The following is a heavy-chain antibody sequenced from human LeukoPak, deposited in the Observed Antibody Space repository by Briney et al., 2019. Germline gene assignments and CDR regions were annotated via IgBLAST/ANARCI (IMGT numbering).Heavy chain of an antibody. CDR3: ARVRHYYDSSGYSDY. V-gene: IGHV3-48*04. D-gene: IGHD3-22*01. CDR2: ISSSSSTI. Sequence: GGSLRLSCAASGFTFSSYSMNWVRQAPWKGLEWVSYISSSSSTIYYADSVKGRFTISRDNAKNSLYLQMNSLRAEDTAVYYCARVRHYYDSSGYSDYWGQGTLVTVSS. J-gene: IGHJ4*02. CDR1: GFTFSSYS.